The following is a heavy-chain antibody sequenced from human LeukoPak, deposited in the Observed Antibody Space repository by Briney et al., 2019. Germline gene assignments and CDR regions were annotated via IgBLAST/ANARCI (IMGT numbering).Heavy chain of an antibody. J-gene: IGHJ4*02. V-gene: IGHV1-18*04. Sequence: ASVKVSCTASGYTFTSYYMHWVRQAPGQGLEWMGWISAYNGNTNYAQKLQGRVTMTTDTSTSTAYMELRSLRSDDTAVYYCATVSGWPINFDYWGQGTLVTVSS. CDR3: ATVSGWPINFDY. D-gene: IGHD6-19*01. CDR2: ISAYNGNT. CDR1: GYTFTSYY.